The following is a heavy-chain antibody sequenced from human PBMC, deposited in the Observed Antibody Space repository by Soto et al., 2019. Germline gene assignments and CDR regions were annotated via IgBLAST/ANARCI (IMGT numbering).Heavy chain of an antibody. Sequence: GESMKISCKGSGYSFTSYWIGWVRQMPGKGLEWMGIIYPGDSDTRYSPSFQGQVTISADKSISTAYLQWSSLKASDTAMYYCARHMGGTYSNSANWFDPWGEGTLVTFPS. J-gene: IGHJ5*02. CDR3: ARHMGGTYSNSANWFDP. V-gene: IGHV5-51*01. CDR1: GYSFTSYW. D-gene: IGHD4-4*01. CDR2: IYPGDSDT.